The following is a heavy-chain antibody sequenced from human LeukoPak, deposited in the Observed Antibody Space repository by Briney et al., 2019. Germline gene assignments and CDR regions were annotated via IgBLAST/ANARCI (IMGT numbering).Heavy chain of an antibody. J-gene: IGHJ4*02. D-gene: IGHD2-21*01. CDR3: ITPLPYSAQ. Sequence: GGSLRLSCAASGFTFSSYAMNWVRQAPGKGLEWVGRIKPKTDGETTEYAAPVKGRFSISRDDSKNMLYLQMNSLKTEDTAVYCCITPLPYSAQGGQGTLVTVSS. V-gene: IGHV3-15*07. CDR2: IKPKTDGETT. CDR1: GFTFSSYA.